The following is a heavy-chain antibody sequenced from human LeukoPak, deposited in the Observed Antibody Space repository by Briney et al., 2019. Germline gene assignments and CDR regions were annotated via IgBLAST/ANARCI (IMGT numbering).Heavy chain of an antibody. CDR1: GGTFSSYA. Sequence: ASVKVSCKASGGTFSSYAISWVRLAPGQGLEWMGGIIPIFGTANYAQKFQGRVTITTDESTSTAYMELSSLRSEDTAVYYCARLGSSWFDYWGQGTLVTVSS. CDR3: ARLGSSWFDY. D-gene: IGHD6-13*01. J-gene: IGHJ4*02. CDR2: IIPIFGTA. V-gene: IGHV1-69*05.